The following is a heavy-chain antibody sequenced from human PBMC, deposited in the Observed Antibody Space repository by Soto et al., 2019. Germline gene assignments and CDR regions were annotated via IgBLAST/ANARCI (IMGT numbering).Heavy chain of an antibody. V-gene: IGHV2-5*01. CDR3: AHRFGELAYNWFDP. Sequence: GSGPTLVNPTQTLTLTCTFSGFSLSTSGVGVGWIRQPPGKALEWLALIYWNDDKRYSPSLKSRLTITKDTSKNQVVLTMTNMDPVDTATYYCAHRFGELAYNWFDPWGQGTLVTVSS. CDR2: IYWNDDK. CDR1: GFSLSTSGVG. D-gene: IGHD3-10*01. J-gene: IGHJ5*02.